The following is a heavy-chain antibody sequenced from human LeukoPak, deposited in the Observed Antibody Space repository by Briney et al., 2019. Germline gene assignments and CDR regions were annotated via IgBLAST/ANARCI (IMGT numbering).Heavy chain of an antibody. Sequence: ASVKVSCKASGYTFTSYGISWVRQAPGQGLEWMGWISAYNGNTNYAQKLQGRVTMTTDTSTGTAYMELRSLRSDDTAVYYCARDYRGRGSRYFDYWGQGTLVTVSS. CDR2: ISAYNGNT. CDR3: ARDYRGRGSRYFDY. CDR1: GYTFTSYG. D-gene: IGHD3-16*01. V-gene: IGHV1-18*01. J-gene: IGHJ4*02.